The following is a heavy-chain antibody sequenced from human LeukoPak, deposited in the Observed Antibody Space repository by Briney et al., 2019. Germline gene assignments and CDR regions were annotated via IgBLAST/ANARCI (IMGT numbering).Heavy chain of an antibody. CDR2: IYSSGST. CDR3: ARLGADFPPTPYYRDV. V-gene: IGHV4-59*01. CDR1: GGSISSYY. D-gene: IGHD4/OR15-4a*01. J-gene: IGHJ6*03. Sequence: PSETLSLTCTVSGGSISSYYWSWIRQPPGKGLEWIGYIYSSGSTNYNPSLTSRVTISVETSKNQISLKLSSVTATDTAVYYCARLGADFPPTPYYRDVGGKGTTVTVSS.